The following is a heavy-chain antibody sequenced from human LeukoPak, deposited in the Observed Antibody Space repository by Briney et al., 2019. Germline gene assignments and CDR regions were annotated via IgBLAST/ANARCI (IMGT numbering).Heavy chain of an antibody. CDR1: GYSISRGYY. D-gene: IGHD6-19*01. J-gene: IGHJ4*02. Sequence: SETLTLTCGAPGYSISRGYYWGWIRQPPGKGLEWIGIIYHTGSTYYTPSLSSRVTISVDTSKNQFFLKLTSVTAADTAVYYCARGLEGYSAGWSRFFEYWGQGTLATVSS. CDR3: ARGLEGYSAGWSRFFEY. CDR2: IYHTGST. V-gene: IGHV4-38-2*01.